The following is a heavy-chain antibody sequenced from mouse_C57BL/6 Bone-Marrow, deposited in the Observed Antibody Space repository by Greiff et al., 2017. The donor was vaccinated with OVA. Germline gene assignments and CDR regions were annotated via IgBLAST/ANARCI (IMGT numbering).Heavy chain of an antibody. CDR2: IDPENGDT. D-gene: IGHD4-1*01. CDR3: RNWGAMDY. V-gene: IGHV14-4*01. J-gene: IGHJ4*01. Sequence: VHVKQSGAELVRPGASVKLSCTASGFNIKDDYMHWVKQRPEQGLEWIGWIDPENGDTEYASKFQGKATITADTSSNTAYLQLSSLTSEDTAVYYCRNWGAMDYWGQGTSVTVSS. CDR1: GFNIKDDY.